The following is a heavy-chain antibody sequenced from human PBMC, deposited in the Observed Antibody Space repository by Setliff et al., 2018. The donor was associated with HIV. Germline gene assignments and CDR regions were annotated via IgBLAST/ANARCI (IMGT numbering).Heavy chain of an antibody. Sequence: PSETLSLTCTVSGGSISSGTYFWSWIRQPAGKGLEWIGHIYTSGSTNYNPSLKSRVTISVGTSKNQFSLKLSSVTAADTAVYYWARPQLGWGGGSHFDHWGQGTLVTVSS. V-gene: IGHV4-61*09. CDR1: GGSISSGTYF. CDR3: ARPQLGWGGGSHFDH. J-gene: IGHJ4*02. D-gene: IGHD1-1*01. CDR2: IYTSGST.